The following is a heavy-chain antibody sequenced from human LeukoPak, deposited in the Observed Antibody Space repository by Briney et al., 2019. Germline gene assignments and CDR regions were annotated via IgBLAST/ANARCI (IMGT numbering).Heavy chain of an antibody. Sequence: SETLSLTCTVSGGSISSDYWSWIRQPAGKGLEWIGRIYSTGSTNYNPSLKSRVTMSVDTSKNQFSLKLSSVTAADTAVYYCARQGYSSVWYGAGGLDVWGQGTTVTVSS. CDR2: IYSTGST. V-gene: IGHV4-4*07. J-gene: IGHJ6*02. CDR3: ARQGYSSVWYGAGGLDV. D-gene: IGHD6-19*01. CDR1: GGSISSDY.